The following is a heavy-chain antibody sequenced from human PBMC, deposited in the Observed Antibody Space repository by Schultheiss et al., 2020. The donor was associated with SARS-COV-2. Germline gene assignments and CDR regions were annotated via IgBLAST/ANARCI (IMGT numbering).Heavy chain of an antibody. CDR1: GFTFSSYW. CDR2: ISDSGTTI. CDR3: ARVGYYDFWSGYSSYYFDC. D-gene: IGHD3-3*01. Sequence: GGSLRLSCAASGFTFSSYWMHWVRQAPGKGLEWVSAISDSGTTIYYADSVKGRFTISRDNAKNSLYLQMNSLRDEDTAIYYCARVGYYDFWSGYSSYYFDCWGQGTLVTVSS. J-gene: IGHJ4*02. V-gene: IGHV3-48*02.